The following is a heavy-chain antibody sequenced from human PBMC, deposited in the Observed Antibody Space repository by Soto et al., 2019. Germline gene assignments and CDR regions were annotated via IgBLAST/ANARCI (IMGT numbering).Heavy chain of an antibody. CDR2: ISSRGGST. CDR1: GFTFSSYA. D-gene: IGHD3-10*01. V-gene: IGHV3-23*01. J-gene: IGHJ3*02. Sequence: PGGSLRLSCAASGFTFSSYAMSWVRQAPGKGLEWVSVISSRGGSTYYADSVKGRFTISRDNSKNTLYLQMNSLRAEDTAVYYCAKGALLWFGELSRMGDAFDIWGQGTMVTVSS. CDR3: AKGALLWFGELSRMGDAFDI.